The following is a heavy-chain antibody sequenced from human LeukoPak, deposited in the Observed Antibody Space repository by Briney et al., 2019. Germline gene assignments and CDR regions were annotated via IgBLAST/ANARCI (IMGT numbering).Heavy chain of an antibody. V-gene: IGHV1-69*13. CDR3: ARAGPRRTVVVTAEDAFDI. J-gene: IGHJ3*02. Sequence: SVKVSCKASGYTFSDYTFTNYGISWVRQAPGQGLEWMGGIIPIFGTANYAQKFQGRVTITADESTSTAYMELSSLRSEDTAVYYCARAGPRRTVVVTAEDAFDIWGQGTMVTVSS. D-gene: IGHD2-21*02. CDR2: IIPIFGTA. CDR1: GYTFSDYTFTNYG.